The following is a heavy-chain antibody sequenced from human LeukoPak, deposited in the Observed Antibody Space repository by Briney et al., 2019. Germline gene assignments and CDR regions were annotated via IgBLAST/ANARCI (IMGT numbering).Heavy chain of an antibody. CDR1: GYTFTNYG. J-gene: IGHJ4*02. CDR2: ISAYNGNA. D-gene: IGHD3-10*01. CDR3: ARTPKRFGELYQPGDS. Sequence: ASVKVSCKASGYTFTNYGITWVRQVPGQGLEWLGWISAYNGNANYAQKVQDRVTMTSDTSTSTAYMELRSLGSDDTAVYYCARTPKRFGELYQPGDSWGQGTLLTVSS. V-gene: IGHV1-18*01.